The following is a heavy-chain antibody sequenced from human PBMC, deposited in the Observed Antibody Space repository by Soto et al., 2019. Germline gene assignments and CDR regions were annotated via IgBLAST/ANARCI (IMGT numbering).Heavy chain of an antibody. CDR3: ARSQGSSTSLEIYYYYYYGMDV. CDR2: IIPISGTA. Sequence: SVKVACKASGGTFSSYAISWVRQAPGQGLEWMGGIIPISGTANYAQKFQGRVTITADESTSTAYMELSSLRSEDTAVYYCARSQGSSTSLEIYYYYYYGMDVWGQGTTVTVSS. J-gene: IGHJ6*02. D-gene: IGHD2-2*01. CDR1: GGTFSSYA. V-gene: IGHV1-69*13.